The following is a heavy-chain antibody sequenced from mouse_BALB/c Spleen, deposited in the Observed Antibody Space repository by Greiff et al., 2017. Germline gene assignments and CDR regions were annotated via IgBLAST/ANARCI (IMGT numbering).Heavy chain of an antibody. Sequence: EVKLQESGGGLVQPGGSRKLSCAASGFTFSDYGMAWVRQAPGKGPEWVAFISNLAYSIYYADTVTGRFTISRENAKNTLYLEMSSLRSEDTAMYYCARSYYGSSRWYFDVWGAGTTVTVSS. CDR2: ISNLAYSI. CDR1: GFTFSDYG. V-gene: IGHV5-15*02. J-gene: IGHJ1*01. CDR3: ARSYYGSSRWYFDV. D-gene: IGHD1-1*01.